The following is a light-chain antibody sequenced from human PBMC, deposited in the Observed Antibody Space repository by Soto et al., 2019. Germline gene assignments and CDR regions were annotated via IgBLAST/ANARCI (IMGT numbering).Light chain of an antibody. CDR1: QSISTF. V-gene: IGKV1-39*01. J-gene: IGKJ3*01. CDR3: HQSFSAPIFT. Sequence: DIQMTQSPSSLSASVGDRVTITCRASQSISTFLNWYQHKPGKAPTLLIYAASSLQSGVPSRFRGSGSGTDSTLTISNLQPEDFAIYYCHQSFSAPIFTFGPGTKVDIK. CDR2: AAS.